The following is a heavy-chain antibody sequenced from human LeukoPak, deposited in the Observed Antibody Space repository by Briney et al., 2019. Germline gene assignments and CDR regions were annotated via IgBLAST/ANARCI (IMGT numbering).Heavy chain of an antibody. CDR2: IYNSGTT. Sequence: SETLSLTCSVSGGSISNNYWSWIRQPPGKGLEWIGYIYNSGTTDYNPSLKSRVTISVDTSKNQFSLKLTSVTAADTAVYYCARAPLLYYFDFWGQGTLVTVSS. V-gene: IGHV4-59*01. CDR1: GGSISNNY. J-gene: IGHJ4*02. D-gene: IGHD2-15*01. CDR3: ARAPLLYYFDF.